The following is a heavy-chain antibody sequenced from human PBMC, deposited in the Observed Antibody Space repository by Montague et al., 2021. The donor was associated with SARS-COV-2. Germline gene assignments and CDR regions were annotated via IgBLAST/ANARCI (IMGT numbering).Heavy chain of an antibody. CDR2: ISDSGST. CDR3: ARVDSNGPGEY. V-gene: IGHV4-59*12. CDR1: GGSLNNYF. Sequence: SETLSLTCTVSGGSLNNYFWSWIRQPPGKGLEWVGYISDSGSTKCNPSLQSRVTISVDTARNQFSLKLLSVTAADTAFYYCARVDSNGPGEYWGQGILVSVSS. D-gene: IGHD3-22*01. J-gene: IGHJ4*02.